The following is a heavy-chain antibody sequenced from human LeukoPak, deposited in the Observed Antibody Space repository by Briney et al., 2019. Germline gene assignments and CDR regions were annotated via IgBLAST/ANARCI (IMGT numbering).Heavy chain of an antibody. D-gene: IGHD3-10*01. CDR3: ASHYGSGSFYSPFDY. CDR1: GGSFSSHY. Sequence: SETLSLTCAVYGGSFSSHYWSWIRQPPGKGLEWIGYIHYSGSTNYNPSLKSRVTVSLDTSKNQFSLKLSSVTAADTAVYYCASHYGSGSFYSPFDYWGQGTLVTVSS. V-gene: IGHV4-59*11. CDR2: IHYSGST. J-gene: IGHJ4*02.